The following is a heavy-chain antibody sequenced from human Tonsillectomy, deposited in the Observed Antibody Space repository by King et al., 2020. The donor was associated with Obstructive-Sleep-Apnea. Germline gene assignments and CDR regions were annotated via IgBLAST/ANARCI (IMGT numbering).Heavy chain of an antibody. D-gene: IGHD3-3*01. J-gene: IGHJ4*02. CDR2: INPSGGST. CDR3: ARSVLRFLEYFDY. V-gene: IGHV1-46*01. Sequence: VQLVESGAEVKKPGASVKVSCKASGYTFTSYDMHWVRQAPGQGLEWMVIINPSGGSTRYAQKFQGRVTMTRDTSTSTVYMELSSLRSEDTAVYYCARSVLRFLEYFDYWGQGTLVTVSS. CDR1: GYTFTSYD.